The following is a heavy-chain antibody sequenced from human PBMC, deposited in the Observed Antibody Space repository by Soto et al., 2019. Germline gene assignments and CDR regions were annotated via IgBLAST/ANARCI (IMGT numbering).Heavy chain of an antibody. CDR3: AKRVLLPTYYYYYGMDV. J-gene: IGHJ6*02. D-gene: IGHD2-15*01. V-gene: IGHV4-39*01. Sequence: QLQLQESGPGLVKPSETLSLTCTVSGGSISSSSYYWGWIRQPPGKGLEWIGSIYYSGSTYYNPSLKSRVTISVDTSKNQFSLKLSSVTAADTAVYYCAKRVLLPTYYYYYGMDVWGQGTTVTVSS. CDR2: IYYSGST. CDR1: GGSISSSSYY.